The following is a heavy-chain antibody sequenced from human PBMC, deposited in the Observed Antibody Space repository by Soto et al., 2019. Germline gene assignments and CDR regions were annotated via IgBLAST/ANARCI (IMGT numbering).Heavy chain of an antibody. D-gene: IGHD3-22*01. J-gene: IGHJ4*02. CDR2: ISDYNGNT. CDR3: ATGDYYSGDY. Sequence: ASVKVSCKASGYTFSSYGISWARQAPGRGLEWMGWISDYNGNTQYAQKFQGRVFMTTDTATRTAYMELRGLRSDDTAVYYCATGDYYSGDYWGQGTLVTVSS. CDR1: GYTFSSYG. V-gene: IGHV1-18*01.